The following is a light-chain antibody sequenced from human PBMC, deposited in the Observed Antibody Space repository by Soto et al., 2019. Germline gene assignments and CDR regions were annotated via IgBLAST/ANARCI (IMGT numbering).Light chain of an antibody. CDR2: QTS. V-gene: IGKV3-11*01. CDR1: QYINTR. J-gene: IGKJ1*01. CDR3: HQRQSWPRT. Sequence: EIVLTQSPATLPSFPGDRVTLSCRASQYINTRLAWYHHRPGQAPRLLSYQTSIRAAGIPARFSASGTGTEFTLTISDLHPEDFAVYYCHQRQSWPRTFGQGTKVDIK.